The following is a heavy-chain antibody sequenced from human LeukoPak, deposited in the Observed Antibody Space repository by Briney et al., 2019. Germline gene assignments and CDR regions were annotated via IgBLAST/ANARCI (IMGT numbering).Heavy chain of an antibody. CDR1: GFTFDDYA. Sequence: GGSLRLSCAASGFTFDDYAMHWVRRAPGKGLEWVSGISWNSGSIGYADSVKGRFTISRDNAKNSLYLQMNGLRAEDTALYYCAKGRGSYPSFDYWGQGTLVTVSS. D-gene: IGHD1-26*01. V-gene: IGHV3-9*01. CDR2: ISWNSGSI. J-gene: IGHJ4*02. CDR3: AKGRGSYPSFDY.